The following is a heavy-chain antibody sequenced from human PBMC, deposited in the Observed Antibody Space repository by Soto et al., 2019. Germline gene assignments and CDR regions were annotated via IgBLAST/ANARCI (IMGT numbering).Heavy chain of an antibody. D-gene: IGHD3-22*01. J-gene: IGHJ3*02. CDR1: GYTFTNYA. CDR2: INAGNGNT. CDR3: ERAGSGYYDALDVFDI. Sequence: GASVKVSCKASGYTFTNYAMHWVRQAPGQRLEWMGWINAGNGNTKYSQKLQGRVTITRDTSASTAYMELSSLRSEDTAVYYRERAGSGYYDALDVFDIWGQGKMFTV. V-gene: IGHV1-3*01.